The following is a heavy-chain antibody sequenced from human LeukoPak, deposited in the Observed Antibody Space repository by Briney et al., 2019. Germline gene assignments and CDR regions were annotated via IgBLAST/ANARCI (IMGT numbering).Heavy chain of an antibody. CDR1: GGSISSYY. J-gene: IGHJ3*02. D-gene: IGHD3-22*01. CDR2: IYTSGST. CDR3: ATGYDSAFDI. V-gene: IGHV4-4*09. Sequence: SETLSLTCTVSGGSISSYYWSWIRQPPGKGLEWIGYIYTSGSTNYNPSLKSRATISVDTSKNQFSLKLSSVTAADTAVYYCATGYDSAFDIWGQGTMVTVSS.